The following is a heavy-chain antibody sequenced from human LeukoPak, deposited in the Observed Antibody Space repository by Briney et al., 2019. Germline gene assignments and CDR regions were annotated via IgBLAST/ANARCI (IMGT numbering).Heavy chain of an antibody. CDR3: ARDGWSGYHWFDP. Sequence: ASVKVSCKASGYTFTGYHMHWVRQAPGQGLEWMGWINPNSGGTNYAQKFQGRVTMTRDTSISTAYMELSRLRSDDTAVYYCARDGWSGYHWFDPWGQGTLVTVSS. CDR2: INPNSGGT. V-gene: IGHV1-2*02. D-gene: IGHD3-3*01. J-gene: IGHJ5*02. CDR1: GYTFTGYH.